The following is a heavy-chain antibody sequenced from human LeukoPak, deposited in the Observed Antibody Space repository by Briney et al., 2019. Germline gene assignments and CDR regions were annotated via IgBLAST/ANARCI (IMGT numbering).Heavy chain of an antibody. CDR2: ISYDGSNK. CDR3: AKTTVTTYLVN. CDR1: GFTFSSYA. J-gene: IGHJ4*02. Sequence: GGSLRLSCAASGFTFSSYAMHWVRQAPGKGLEWVAVISYDGSNKYYADSVKGRFTISRDNSKNTLYLQMNSLRAEDTVVYYCAKTTVTTYLVNWGQGTLVTVSS. V-gene: IGHV3-30*18. D-gene: IGHD4-17*01.